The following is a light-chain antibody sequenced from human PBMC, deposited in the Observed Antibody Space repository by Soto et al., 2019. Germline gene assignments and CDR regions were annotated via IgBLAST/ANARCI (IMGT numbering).Light chain of an antibody. CDR2: EVT. J-gene: IGLJ2*01. Sequence: QSALTQPTSVSGSPGQSVTISFTGTSSDVGSYNRVSWYQQPPGTAPKLMIYEVTNRPSGVPDRFSGTKSGNTASLTISGLQAEDEADYYCSSYTTDTTLVFGGGTKRTV. CDR1: SSDVGSYNR. CDR3: SSYTTDTTLV. V-gene: IGLV2-18*02.